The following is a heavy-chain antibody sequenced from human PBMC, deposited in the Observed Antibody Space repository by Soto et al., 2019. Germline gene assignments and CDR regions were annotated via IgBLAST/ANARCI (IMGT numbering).Heavy chain of an antibody. J-gene: IGHJ4*02. CDR1: GYTFTSYG. V-gene: IGHV1-18*01. D-gene: IGHD6-13*01. Sequence: GASVKVSCKASGYTFTSYGISWVRQAPGQGLEWMGWISGYNGNTKYAEKFQGRVTITRDTSASTAYMELSSLRSEDTAVYYCARDVAAADYWGQGTLVTVSS. CDR3: ARDVAAADY. CDR2: ISGYNGNT.